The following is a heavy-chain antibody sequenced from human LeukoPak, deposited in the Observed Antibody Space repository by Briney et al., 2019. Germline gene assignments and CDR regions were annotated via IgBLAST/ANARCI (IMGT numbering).Heavy chain of an antibody. Sequence: GGSLRLSCAASGFTVSTNYMNWVRQAPGKGLGWVSVVYSGGSTYYADSVKGRFTISRDNSKNTLYLQMSSLRAEDTAVYYCARGGYSSGWYRDWGQGTLVTVSS. CDR2: VYSGGST. V-gene: IGHV3-53*01. CDR3: ARGGYSSGWYRD. CDR1: GFTVSTNY. J-gene: IGHJ4*02. D-gene: IGHD6-19*01.